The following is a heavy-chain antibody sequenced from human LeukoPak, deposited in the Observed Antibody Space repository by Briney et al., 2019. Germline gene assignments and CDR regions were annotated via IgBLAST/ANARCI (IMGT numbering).Heavy chain of an antibody. CDR2: IYYSGST. CDR1: GGSISSYY. CDR3: ARGPPGGQFDP. V-gene: IGHV4-59*01. J-gene: IGHJ5*02. D-gene: IGHD3-10*01. Sequence: PSETLSLTCTVSGGSISSYYWSWIRQPPGKGLEWIGYIYYSGSTNYNPSLKSRVTISVDTSKNRFSLKLSSVTAADTAVYYCARGPPGGQFDPWGQGTLVTVSS.